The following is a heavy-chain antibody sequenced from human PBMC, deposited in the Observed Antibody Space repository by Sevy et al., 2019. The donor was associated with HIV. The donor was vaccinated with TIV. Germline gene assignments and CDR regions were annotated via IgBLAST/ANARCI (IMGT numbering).Heavy chain of an antibody. V-gene: IGHV1-58*01. CDR3: AARGYDYGGNYYYYYAMEV. D-gene: IGHD4-17*01. CDR2: IVVGSGNT. Sequence: ASVKVSCKASGFTFTSSAVQWVRQARGQRLEWIGWIVVGSGNTNYAQKFQERVTITRDMSTSTAYMELSSLRSEDTAVYYCAARGYDYGGNYYYYYAMEVWGQGTTVTVSS. J-gene: IGHJ6*02. CDR1: GFTFTSSA.